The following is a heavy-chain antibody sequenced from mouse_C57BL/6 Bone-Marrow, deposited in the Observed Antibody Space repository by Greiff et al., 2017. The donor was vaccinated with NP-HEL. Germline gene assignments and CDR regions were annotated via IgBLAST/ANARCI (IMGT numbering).Heavy chain of an antibody. V-gene: IGHV1-64*01. Sequence: VQLQQPGAELVKPGASVKLSCKASGYTFTSYWMHWVKQRPGQGLEWIGMIHPNSGSTNYNEKFKSKATLTVDKSSSTAYMQLSSLTSEDSAVYYCARENYSNYVGFAYWGQGTLVTVSA. J-gene: IGHJ3*01. CDR2: IHPNSGST. CDR1: GYTFTSYW. D-gene: IGHD2-5*01. CDR3: ARENYSNYVGFAY.